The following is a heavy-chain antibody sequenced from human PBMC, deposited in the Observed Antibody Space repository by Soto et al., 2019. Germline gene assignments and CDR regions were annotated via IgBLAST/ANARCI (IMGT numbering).Heavy chain of an antibody. J-gene: IGHJ6*02. D-gene: IGHD6-6*01. CDR1: GGTFSSYA. V-gene: IGHV1-69*01. CDR2: IIPIFGTA. Sequence: QVQLVQSGAEVKKPGSSVKVSCKASGGTFSSYAISWVRQAPGQGLEWMGGIIPIFGTANYAQKFQGRVTITADESTSTAYMELSSLRSEDTAVYYCASPEYSSSRYYYYGMDVLGQGTTVTVSS. CDR3: ASPEYSSSRYYYYGMDV.